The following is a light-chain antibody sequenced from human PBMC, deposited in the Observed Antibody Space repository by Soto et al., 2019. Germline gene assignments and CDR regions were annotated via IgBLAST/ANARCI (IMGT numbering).Light chain of an antibody. CDR3: QQRSDWPWT. V-gene: IGKV3-11*01. CDR2: DVS. Sequence: EIVLTQSPATLSLSPGERGTLSCRASESVTDYLAWYQQKPGRAPRLLVYDVSYRAAGIPTRFSGGGSGTDFTLTISNVEPEDFAVYYCQQRSDWPWTFGQGTKVDIK. J-gene: IGKJ1*01. CDR1: ESVTDY.